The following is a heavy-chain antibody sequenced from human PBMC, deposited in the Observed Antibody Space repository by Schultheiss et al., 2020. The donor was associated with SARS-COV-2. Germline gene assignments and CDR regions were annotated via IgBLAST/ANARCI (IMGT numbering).Heavy chain of an antibody. CDR1: GGSFSGYY. CDR3: ARGSQDIVLIASYGMDV. CDR2: INHSGST. J-gene: IGHJ6*02. D-gene: IGHD2-8*01. Sequence: SETLSLTCAVYGGSFSGYYWSWIRQPPGKGLEWIGEINHSGSTNYNPSLKSRVTISVDTSKNQFSLKLTSVTAADTAVYYCARGSQDIVLIASYGMDVWGQGTTVTVSS. V-gene: IGHV4-34*01.